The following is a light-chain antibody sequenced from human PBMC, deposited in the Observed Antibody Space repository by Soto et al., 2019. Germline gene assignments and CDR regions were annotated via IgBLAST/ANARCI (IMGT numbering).Light chain of an antibody. CDR3: SSYTISNTLV. J-gene: IGLJ2*01. Sequence: QSVLTQPASVSGSPGQSITISCTGTSSDVGRYNYVSWYLQHPGKAPKLMIYDVSNRPSGVSNRFSGSKSGNTASLTISGLQAEDEADYYCSSYTISNTLVFGGGTKLTVL. CDR2: DVS. V-gene: IGLV2-14*01. CDR1: SSDVGRYNY.